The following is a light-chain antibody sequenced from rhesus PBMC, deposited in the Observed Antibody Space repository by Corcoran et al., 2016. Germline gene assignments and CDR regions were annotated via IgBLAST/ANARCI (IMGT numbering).Light chain of an antibody. J-gene: IGLJ1*01. V-gene: IGLV2S7*01. Sequence: QAAPTQPPSVSGSPGQSVTISCTGTSSDVGGYKYVSWYQQPPGKAPKLMIYGVSKRPSGVSDRFSGYKSGNTASLTISGLQSGDEADYYCCSYTNSGSYIFGAGTRLTVL. CDR2: GVS. CDR3: CSYTNSGSYI. CDR1: SSDVGGYKY.